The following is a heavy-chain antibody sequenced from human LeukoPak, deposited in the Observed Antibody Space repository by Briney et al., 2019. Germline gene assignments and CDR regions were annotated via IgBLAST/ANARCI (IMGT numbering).Heavy chain of an antibody. CDR1: GYTFTSYG. Sequence: ASVKVSCKASGYTFTSYGISWVRQAPGQGLEWMGWISAYNGNTNYAQKLQGRVTMTTDTSTSTAYMELRSLRSDDTAVYYCARVHPYYDILTGYSDYWGQGTLVTVSS. CDR2: ISAYNGNT. CDR3: ARVHPYYDILTGYSDY. J-gene: IGHJ4*02. V-gene: IGHV1-18*01. D-gene: IGHD3-9*01.